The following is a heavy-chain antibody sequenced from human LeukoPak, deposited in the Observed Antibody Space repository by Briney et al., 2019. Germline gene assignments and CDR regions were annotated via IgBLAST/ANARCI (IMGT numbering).Heavy chain of an antibody. CDR2: ISWDGGST. CDR1: GFTFDDYA. V-gene: IGHV3-43D*03. CDR3: AKDSIRIAAAGIDY. J-gene: IGHJ4*02. Sequence: GGSLRLSCAASGFTFDDYAMHWVRQAPGKGLEWVSLISWDGGSTYYADSVKGRFTISRDNSKNSLYLQMNSLRAEDTALYYCAKDSIRIAAAGIDYWGQGTLVTVSS. D-gene: IGHD6-13*01.